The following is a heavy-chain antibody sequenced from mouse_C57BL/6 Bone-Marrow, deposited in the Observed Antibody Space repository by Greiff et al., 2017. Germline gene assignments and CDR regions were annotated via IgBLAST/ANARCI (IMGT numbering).Heavy chain of an antibody. Sequence: EVKLQESGPGLVKPSQSLSLTCSVTGYSFTSGYFWNWIRQFPGNKLEWMGYISYDGSNNYNPSLKNRISITHDTSKNQFFLKFNTVTTEDTATYYCAREEGSSGPLAMGYWGQGTSVTVSS. CDR3: AREEGSSGPLAMGY. CDR1: GYSFTSGYF. D-gene: IGHD3-2*02. J-gene: IGHJ4*01. CDR2: ISYDGSN. V-gene: IGHV3-6*01.